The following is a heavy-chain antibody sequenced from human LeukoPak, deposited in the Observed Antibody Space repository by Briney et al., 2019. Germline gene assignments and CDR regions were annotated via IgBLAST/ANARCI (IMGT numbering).Heavy chain of an antibody. CDR3: AIARPNYYYNYGMDV. J-gene: IGHJ6*02. V-gene: IGHV1-45*02. CDR1: GYTFTYRY. CDR2: ITPFNGNT. Sequence: SVKVSCKASGYTFTYRYLHWVRQAPGQALEWMGRITPFNGNTNYAQKFQDRVTITRDRSMSTAYMELSSLRSEDTAMYYCAIARPNYYYNYGMDVWGQGTTVTVSS.